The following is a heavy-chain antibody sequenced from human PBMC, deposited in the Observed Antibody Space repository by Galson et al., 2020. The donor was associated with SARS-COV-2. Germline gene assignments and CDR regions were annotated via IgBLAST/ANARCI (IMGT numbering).Heavy chain of an antibody. CDR2: IDWDGDR. J-gene: IGHJ4*02. Sequence: ESGPTLVKPTQTLTLTCTFSGFSLSTSGVCVNWIRQPPGKALEWLARIDWDGDRYYNISLKTRLTISKYTSQNQVVLTMTSMGPVDTATYYCARSDSSGCRGNYWGQGTLVTVSS. CDR3: ARSDSSGCRGNY. D-gene: IGHD6-19*01. V-gene: IGHV2-70*11. CDR1: GFSLSTSGVC.